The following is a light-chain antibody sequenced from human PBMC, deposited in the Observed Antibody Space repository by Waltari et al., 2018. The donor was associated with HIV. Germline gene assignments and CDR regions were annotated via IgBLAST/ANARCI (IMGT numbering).Light chain of an antibody. CDR3: CSYGSSATFVV. V-gene: IGLV2-23*02. CDR2: EVT. J-gene: IGLJ2*01. CDR1: SSDDGNYNL. Sequence: QSALTQPASVSGSPGQSITISCTETSSDDGNYNLVSWYQQYTGKAPKLLIYEVTKLPSGVSCRFSGSKSGNTASLTISYLQSEDEANYYCCSYGSSATFVVFGGGTRVTV.